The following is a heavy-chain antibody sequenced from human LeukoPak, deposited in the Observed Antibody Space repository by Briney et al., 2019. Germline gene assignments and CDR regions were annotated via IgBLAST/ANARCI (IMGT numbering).Heavy chain of an antibody. CDR1: GYTFTGYY. CDR3: ARETSTGTTGWMTYYMDV. CDR2: MNPNSGNT. Sequence: GALVKVSCKASGYTFTGYYMHWVRQATGQGLEWMGWMNPNSGNTGYAQKFQGRVTITRNTSISTAYMELSSLRSEDTAVYYCARETSTGTTGWMTYYMDVWGKGTTVTVSS. V-gene: IGHV1-8*03. D-gene: IGHD1-7*01. J-gene: IGHJ6*03.